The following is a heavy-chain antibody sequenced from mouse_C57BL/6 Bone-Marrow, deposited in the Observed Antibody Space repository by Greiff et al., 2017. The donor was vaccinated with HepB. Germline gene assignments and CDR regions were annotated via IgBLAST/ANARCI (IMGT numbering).Heavy chain of an antibody. Sequence: QVQLQQPGAELVKPGASVKLSCTASGYTFTSYWMHWVKQRPGQGLEWIGMIHPNSGSTNYNEKFKSKAPLTVDTSSSTAYMQLSSLTSEDSAVYYCARETLTTVVATNYYAMDYWGQGTSVTVSS. J-gene: IGHJ4*01. CDR2: IHPNSGST. CDR1: GYTFTSYW. D-gene: IGHD1-1*01. CDR3: ARETLTTVVATNYYAMDY. V-gene: IGHV1-64*01.